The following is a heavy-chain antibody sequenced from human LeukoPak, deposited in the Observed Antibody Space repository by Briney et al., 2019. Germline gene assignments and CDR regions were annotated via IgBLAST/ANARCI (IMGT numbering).Heavy chain of an antibody. Sequence: PGGSLRLSCAASGFTFSSYSMNWVRQAPGKGLEWVSYISSSSSTIYYADSVKGRFTISRDNAKNSLYLQMNSLRAEDTAVYYCAREKSSPRRGNAFDIWGQGTMVTVSS. CDR3: AREKSSPRRGNAFDI. CDR1: GFTFSSYS. V-gene: IGHV3-48*01. CDR2: ISSSSSTI. J-gene: IGHJ3*02. D-gene: IGHD3-16*01.